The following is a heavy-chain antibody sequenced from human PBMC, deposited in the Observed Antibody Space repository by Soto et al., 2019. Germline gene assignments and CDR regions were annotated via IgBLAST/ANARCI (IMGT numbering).Heavy chain of an antibody. CDR3: ARHRRSRGSSGWYGRYYFDY. D-gene: IGHD6-19*01. J-gene: IGHJ4*02. V-gene: IGHV4-39*01. CDR2: IYYSGST. CDR1: GGSISSSSYY. Sequence: SETLSLTCTVSGGSISSSSYYWGWIRQPPGKGLEWIGSIYYSGSTYYNPSLKSRVTISVDTSKNQFSLKLSSVTAADTAVYYCARHRRSRGSSGWYGRYYFDYWGQGTLVTVSS.